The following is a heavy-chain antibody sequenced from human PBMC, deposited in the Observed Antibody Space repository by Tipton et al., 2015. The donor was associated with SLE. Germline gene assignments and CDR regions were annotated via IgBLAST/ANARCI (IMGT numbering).Heavy chain of an antibody. CDR1: GFIFSNDG. J-gene: IGHJ4*02. CDR2: ISGSGDAT. CDR3: GRYVSQRSFFDY. D-gene: IGHD1-26*01. V-gene: IGHV3-23*01. Sequence: SGFIFSNDGMSWVRQAPGKGLEWVSAISGSGDATFYTDSVKGRFTIYRDNSRNTLYLQMNSLRAEDTAVYYCGRYVSQRSFFDYWGQGVLVTVSS.